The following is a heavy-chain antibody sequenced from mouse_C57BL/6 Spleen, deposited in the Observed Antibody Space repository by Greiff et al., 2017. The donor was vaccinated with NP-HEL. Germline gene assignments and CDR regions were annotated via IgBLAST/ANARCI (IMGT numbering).Heavy chain of an antibody. CDR2: FHPYNDDT. CDR3: ARSLNYDYDEGYFYV. D-gene: IGHD2-4*01. V-gene: IGHV1-47*01. CDR1: GYTFTTYP. Sequence: QVQLQQSGAELVKPGASVKMSCKASGYTFTTYPIEWMKQNHGQSLEWIGNFHPYNDDTTYNEKFKGKATLTVEKASSTVYLELSRLTSDDSAVYYGARSLNYDYDEGYFYVWGKGTTVTVSS. J-gene: IGHJ1*03.